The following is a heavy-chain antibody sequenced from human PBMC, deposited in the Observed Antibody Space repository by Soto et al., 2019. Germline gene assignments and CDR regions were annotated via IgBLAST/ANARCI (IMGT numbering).Heavy chain of an antibody. D-gene: IGHD3-10*01. CDR1: GYTFTTYP. CDR2: MNPANGDT. Sequence: QVQLVQSGAEVKEPGASVKVSCKASGYTFTTYPIHWVRQAPGQSLEWMGWMNPANGDTGYSQKFQGRVTIARDTSASTAYMELSSMRSEDTAVSYCARKDYYGSGIYYFDSCGKGTLVTFSS. J-gene: IGHJ4*02. V-gene: IGHV1-3*01. CDR3: ARKDYYGSGIYYFDS.